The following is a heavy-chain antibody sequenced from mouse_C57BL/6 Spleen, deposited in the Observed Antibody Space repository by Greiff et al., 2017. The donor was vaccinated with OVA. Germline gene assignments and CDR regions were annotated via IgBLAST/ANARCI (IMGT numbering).Heavy chain of an antibody. CDR3: ARSPVSWEYYFDY. CDR2: IYPGDGDT. D-gene: IGHD4-1*01. V-gene: IGHV1-80*01. Sequence: LVESGAELVKPGASVKISCKASGYAFSSYWMNWVKQRPGKGLEWIGQIYPGDGDTNYNGKFKGKATLTADKSSSTAYMQLSSLTSEDSAVYVCARSPVSWEYYFDYWGQGTTLTVSS. CDR1: GYAFSSYW. J-gene: IGHJ2*01.